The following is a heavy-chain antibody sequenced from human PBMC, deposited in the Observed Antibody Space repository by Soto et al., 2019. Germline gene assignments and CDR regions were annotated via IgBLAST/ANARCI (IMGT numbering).Heavy chain of an antibody. CDR3: AIIDGSGSYSNPIDY. Sequence: GLEWMGGIIPIFGTANYAQKFQGRVTITADESTSTAYMELSSLRSEDTAVYYCAIIDGSGSYSNPIDYWGQGTLVTVSS. CDR2: IIPIFGTA. V-gene: IGHV1-69*01. D-gene: IGHD3-10*01. J-gene: IGHJ4*02.